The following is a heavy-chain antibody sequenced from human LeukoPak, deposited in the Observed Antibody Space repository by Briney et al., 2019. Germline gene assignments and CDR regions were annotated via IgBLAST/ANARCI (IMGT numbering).Heavy chain of an antibody. CDR3: AKAPTARAHYYYMDV. J-gene: IGHJ6*03. D-gene: IGHD5-18*01. Sequence: GGSLRLSCAASGFTFDDYAMHWVRQAPGKGLEWVSGISWSSGGIGYADSVKGRLTISRDNAKNSLYLQMNSLKAEDTALYYCAKAPTARAHYYYMDVWGKGTTVTVSS. CDR2: ISWSSGGI. CDR1: GFTFDDYA. V-gene: IGHV3-9*01.